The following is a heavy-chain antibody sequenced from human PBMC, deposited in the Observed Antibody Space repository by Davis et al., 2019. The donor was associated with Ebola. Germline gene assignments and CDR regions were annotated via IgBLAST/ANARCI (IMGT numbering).Heavy chain of an antibody. CDR1: GGSISSYY. V-gene: IGHV4-34*01. Sequence: PGGSLRLSCTVSGGSISSYYWSWIRQPPGKGLEWIGEINHSGSTNYNPSLKSRVTISVDTSKNQFSLKLSSVTAADTAVYYCARAVAYLDYWGQGTLVTVSS. CDR2: INHSGST. D-gene: IGHD5-12*01. CDR3: ARAVAYLDY. J-gene: IGHJ4*02.